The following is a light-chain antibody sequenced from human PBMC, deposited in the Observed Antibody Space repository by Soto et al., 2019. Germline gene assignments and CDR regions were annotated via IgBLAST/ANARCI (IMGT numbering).Light chain of an antibody. Sequence: IVITQSPATLSVSPGESAPLSCRASQSVSSNLAWYRQKHGQAPRLLIYGASTRATGIPARFSGSGSGTEFTLTISSLQSEDFAVYYCQQYNNWPLTFGGGTKVDI. CDR1: QSVSSN. CDR2: GAS. V-gene: IGKV3-15*01. J-gene: IGKJ4*01. CDR3: QQYNNWPLT.